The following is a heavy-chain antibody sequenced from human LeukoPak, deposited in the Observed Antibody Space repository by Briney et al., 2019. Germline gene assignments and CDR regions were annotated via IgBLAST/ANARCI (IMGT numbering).Heavy chain of an antibody. Sequence: SDTLSLTCAVSGDSISSGGYSWSWIRQTPGKGLEWIAYIHDSGSTYNNPSLKTRLSISIDTSKNQFSLKLSSVTAADTAVYYCARGELLLDAFDIWGQGTMVTVSS. V-gene: IGHV4-30-4*07. CDR3: ARGELLLDAFDI. CDR2: IHDSGST. CDR1: GDSISSGGYS. J-gene: IGHJ3*02. D-gene: IGHD1-26*01.